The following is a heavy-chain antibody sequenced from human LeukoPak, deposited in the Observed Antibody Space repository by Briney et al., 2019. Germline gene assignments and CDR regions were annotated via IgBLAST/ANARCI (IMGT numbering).Heavy chain of an antibody. CDR2: IYYSGST. CDR1: GFTFSSYE. Sequence: PGGSLRLSCAASGFTFSSYEMNWVRQAPGKGLEWIGSIYYSGSTPYNPSLKSRVTISVDTSKNQFSLKLSSVTAADAAVYYCARVWELSDAFDIWGQGTMVTVSS. D-gene: IGHD1-26*01. CDR3: ARVWELSDAFDI. V-gene: IGHV4-39*07. J-gene: IGHJ3*02.